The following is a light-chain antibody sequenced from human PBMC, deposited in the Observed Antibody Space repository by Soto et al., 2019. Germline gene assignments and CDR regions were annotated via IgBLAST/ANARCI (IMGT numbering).Light chain of an antibody. V-gene: IGKV1-5*03. CDR1: QSVFWDSNKLNY. CDR2: KAS. CDR3: QHYNSYSEA. Sequence: DTLMTQSPDSLARSLGDRATIKCKSGQSVFWDSNKLNYLAWYQQKPGKAPKLLIYKASTLKSGVPSRFSGSGSGTEFTLTISSLQPDDFATYYCQHYNSYSEAFGQGTKVDI. J-gene: IGKJ1*01.